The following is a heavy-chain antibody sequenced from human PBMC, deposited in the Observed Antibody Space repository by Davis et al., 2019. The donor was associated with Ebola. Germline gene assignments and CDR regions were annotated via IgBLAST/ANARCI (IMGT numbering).Heavy chain of an antibody. CDR3: ARGLTGTTD. V-gene: IGHV1-46*01. CDR1: GYTFTSYY. J-gene: IGHJ4*02. D-gene: IGHD1-1*01. Sequence: AASVKVSCKASGYTFTSYYMHWVRQAPGQGLEWMGIINPSGGSTSYAQKFQGRVTITADESTSTAYMELSSLRSEDTAVYYCARGLTGTTDWGQGTLVTVSS. CDR2: INPSGGST.